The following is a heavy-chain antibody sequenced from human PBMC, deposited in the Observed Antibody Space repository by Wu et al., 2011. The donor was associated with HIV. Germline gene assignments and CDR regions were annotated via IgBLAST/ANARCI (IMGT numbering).Heavy chain of an antibody. Sequence: QIQLVQSGADVKKPGASVTVSCKASGYTLISYGISWVRQAPGQGLEWMGWISAYNGDTNYAQKLQDRVTMTTDTSTSTAYMELRSLRSDDTAVYYCARDGSSAQLDLYYNHMDVWGKGTTVTVSS. CDR3: ARDGSSAQLDLYYNHMDV. CDR1: GYTLISYG. D-gene: IGHD6-6*01. V-gene: IGHV1-18*01. J-gene: IGHJ6*03. CDR2: ISAYNGDT.